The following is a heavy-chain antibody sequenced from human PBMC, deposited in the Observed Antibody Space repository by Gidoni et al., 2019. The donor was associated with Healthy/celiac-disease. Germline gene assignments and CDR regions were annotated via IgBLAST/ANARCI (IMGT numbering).Heavy chain of an antibody. CDR3: ARDEGGGI. J-gene: IGHJ3*02. D-gene: IGHD3-16*01. Sequence: QVQLQESGPGLVKPSETLSLTCTVSGGSISSYYWSWIRQPPGKGLEWIGYIYYSGSTNYNPPLKSRVTISVDTSKNQFSLKLSSVTAADTAVYYCARDEGGGIWGQGTMVTVSS. V-gene: IGHV4-59*01. CDR1: GGSISSYY. CDR2: IYYSGST.